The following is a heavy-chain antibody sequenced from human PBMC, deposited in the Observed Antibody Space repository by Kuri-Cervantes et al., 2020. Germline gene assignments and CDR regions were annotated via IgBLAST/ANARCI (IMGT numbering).Heavy chain of an antibody. CDR3: VRRLVDPSNVSGGYWYMDV. V-gene: IGHV4/OR15-8*02. CDR2: VSHSGYT. CDR1: GDSINSNHW. J-gene: IGHJ6*04. Sequence: SQTLSLTCVVSGDSINSNHWWSWVRQSPGQGLEWIGEVSHSGYTNYKPSLKSRVTISIDRSRNQYSLRLRSVTAADTAVYNCVRRLVDPSNVSGGYWYMDVWGKGTSVTVSS. D-gene: IGHD5-12*01.